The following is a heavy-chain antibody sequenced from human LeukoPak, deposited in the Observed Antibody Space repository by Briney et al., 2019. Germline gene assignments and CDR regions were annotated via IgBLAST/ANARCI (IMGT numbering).Heavy chain of an antibody. V-gene: IGHV1-69*13. CDR2: IIPIFGTA. D-gene: IGHD6-19*01. Sequence: SVKVSCKASGGTFSSYAISWVRPAPGQGLEWMGGIIPIFGTANYAQKFQGRVTITADESTSTAYMELSSLRSEDTAVYYCAREDSSGPPNWGQGTLVTVSS. CDR3: AREDSSGPPN. J-gene: IGHJ4*02. CDR1: GGTFSSYA.